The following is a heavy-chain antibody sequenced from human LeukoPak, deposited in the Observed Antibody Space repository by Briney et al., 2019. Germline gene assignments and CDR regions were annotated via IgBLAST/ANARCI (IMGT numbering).Heavy chain of an antibody. J-gene: IGHJ5*02. CDR2: IYTSGGT. CDR3: ARHARIVGATSNWFDP. Sequence: PSETLSLTCTVSGGSISSYYWSWIRQPPGKGLEWIGYIYTSGGTNYNPSLKSRVAISVDTSKNQFSLKLSSVTAADTAVYYCARHARIVGATSNWFDPWGQGTLVTVSS. D-gene: IGHD1-26*01. CDR1: GGSISSYY. V-gene: IGHV4-4*09.